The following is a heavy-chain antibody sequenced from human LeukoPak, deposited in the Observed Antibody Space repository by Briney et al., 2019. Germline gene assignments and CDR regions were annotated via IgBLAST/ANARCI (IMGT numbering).Heavy chain of an antibody. J-gene: IGHJ4*02. CDR2: IIPIFGTA. V-gene: IGHV1-69*13. CDR3: ARDRRGYGSGSPLDY. Sequence: SVKVSCKASGGTFSSYAISWVRQAPGQGLEWMGGIIPIFGTANYAQKFQGRVTITADESTSTAYMELSSLRSEDTAVYYCARDRRGYGSGSPLDYWGQGTLVTVSS. D-gene: IGHD3-10*01. CDR1: GGTFSSYA.